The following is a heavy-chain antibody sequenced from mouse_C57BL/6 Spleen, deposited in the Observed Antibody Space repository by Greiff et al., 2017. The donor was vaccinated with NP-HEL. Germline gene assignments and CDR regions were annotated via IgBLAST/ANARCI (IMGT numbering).Heavy chain of an antibody. CDR1: GYAFTNYL. Sequence: QVQLQQSGAELVRPGTSVKVSCKASGYAFTNYLIEWVKQRPGQGLEWIGVINPGSGGTNYNEKFKGKATLTADKSSSTAYMQLSSLTSEDSAVYFCARLWLRPNYFDYWGQGTTLTVSS. V-gene: IGHV1-54*01. CDR2: INPGSGGT. D-gene: IGHD2-2*01. CDR3: ARLWLRPNYFDY. J-gene: IGHJ2*01.